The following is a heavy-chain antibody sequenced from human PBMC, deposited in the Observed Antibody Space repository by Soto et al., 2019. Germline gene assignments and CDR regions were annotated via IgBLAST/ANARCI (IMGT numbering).Heavy chain of an antibody. CDR3: ARSGRLYSSRDSGYYFDY. J-gene: IGHJ4*02. D-gene: IGHD6-13*01. CDR2: IYYSGST. Sequence: SETLSLTCTVSGGSISSGGYYWSWIRQHPGKGLEWIGYIYYSGSTYYNPSLKSRVTISVDTSKNQFSLKLSSVTAADTAVYYCARSGRLYSSRDSGYYFDYWGKGTLVTVSS. V-gene: IGHV4-31*03. CDR1: GGSISSGGYY.